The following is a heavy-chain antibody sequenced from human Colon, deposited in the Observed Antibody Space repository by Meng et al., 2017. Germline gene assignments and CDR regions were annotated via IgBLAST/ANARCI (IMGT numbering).Heavy chain of an antibody. Sequence: ESLNIPCAASGFTFSGSALHWVRQASGKGLEWVGRIRSKANSYATAYAASVEGRFTISRDESLNTAYLEMTSLKTEDTAVYYCSKTTADGSSGYYAYWGQGTQVTVSS. CDR3: SKTTADGSSGYYAY. V-gene: IGHV3-73*01. CDR2: IRSKANSYAT. CDR1: GFTFSGSA. J-gene: IGHJ4*02. D-gene: IGHD3-22*01.